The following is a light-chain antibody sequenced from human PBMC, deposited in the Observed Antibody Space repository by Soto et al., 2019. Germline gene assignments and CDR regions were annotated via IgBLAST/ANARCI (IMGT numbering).Light chain of an antibody. CDR3: QSYESSSLSGFV. CDR1: SSNIGNNY. V-gene: IGLV1-40*01. J-gene: IGLJ1*01. Sequence: QSVLTQPPSVSAAPGQKVTISCSGSSSNIGNNYVSWYQQLPGTAPKLLIYANSNRPSGVPDRFSGSKSGISASLAITGLQADDEADYYCQSYESSSLSGFVFGSGTKVTV. CDR2: ANS.